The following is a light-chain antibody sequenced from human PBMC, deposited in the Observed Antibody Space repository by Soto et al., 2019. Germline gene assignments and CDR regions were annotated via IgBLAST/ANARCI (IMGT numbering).Light chain of an antibody. CDR2: EVT. CDR3: SSNTSDNTRV. CDR1: SSDVGGYDY. V-gene: IGLV2-14*01. J-gene: IGLJ1*01. Sequence: QSARTKPASVSRSPGQSIAISCTGTSSDVGGYDYVSWYQQHPDKAPKLIIFEVTQRPSGVSDRFSGSKSGNTASLTISGLQPEDEADYYCSSNTSDNTRVFGSGTKVTV.